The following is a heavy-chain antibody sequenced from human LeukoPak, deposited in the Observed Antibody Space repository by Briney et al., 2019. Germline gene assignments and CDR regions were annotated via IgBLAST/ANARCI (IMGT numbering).Heavy chain of an antibody. V-gene: IGHV3-23*01. CDR2: INGGTS. CDR1: GFTFSSYA. Sequence: GGSLRLSCAASGFTFSSYAMSWVRQAPGKGLEWVSAINGGTSYYADSVKGRFTISRDNSKNTLYLQMNSLRAEDTAVYYCAKEDIVVVPAALQPFDYWGQGTLVTVSS. J-gene: IGHJ4*02. CDR3: AKEDIVVVPAALQPFDY. D-gene: IGHD2-2*02.